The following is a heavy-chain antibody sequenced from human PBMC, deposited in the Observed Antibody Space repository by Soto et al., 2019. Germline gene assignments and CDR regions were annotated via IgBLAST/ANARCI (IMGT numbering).Heavy chain of an antibody. D-gene: IGHD5-12*01. V-gene: IGHV4-61*01. CDR3: ARGTTYGYPYPFDP. Sequence: QVQLQESGPGLVKPSETLSLTCTVSGGSVSSGSYYWSWIRQPPGKGLEWIGYIYYSGSTNYNPSRKSRVTISVDTSKNQFSLKLSSVTAADTAVYYCARGTTYGYPYPFDPWGQGTLVTVSS. J-gene: IGHJ5*02. CDR2: IYYSGST. CDR1: GGSVSSGSYY.